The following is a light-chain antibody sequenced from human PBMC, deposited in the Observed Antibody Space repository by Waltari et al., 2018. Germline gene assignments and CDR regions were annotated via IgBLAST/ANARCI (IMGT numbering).Light chain of an antibody. Sequence: QSALTQPASVSGSPGQSTTLSCTGPRRHLCGYHLVPWFHQHPDKAPKLLIYEVSKRPSEVSNRFSGSASGNTAYLTISGLQAEDEADYYCCSSPESSTSWVFGGGTKLTVL. CDR2: EVS. CDR1: RRHLCGYHL. CDR3: CSSPESSTSWV. V-gene: IGLV2-23*02. J-gene: IGLJ3*02.